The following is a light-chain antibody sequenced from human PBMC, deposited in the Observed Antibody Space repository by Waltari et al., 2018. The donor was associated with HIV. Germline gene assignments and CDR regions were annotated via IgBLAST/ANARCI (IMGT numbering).Light chain of an antibody. CDR2: EVN. Sequence: QSALTQPASVSGSPGQSITISCTGSSSYVGSYDYVSWYQQHPGKAPKLTIYEVNNRPSGVSNRFSGSKSGNTASLTISGLQAEDEAEYYCSSYTSSTTLLFGGGTKVTVL. CDR3: SSYTSSTTLL. J-gene: IGLJ2*01. V-gene: IGLV2-14*01. CDR1: SSYVGSYDY.